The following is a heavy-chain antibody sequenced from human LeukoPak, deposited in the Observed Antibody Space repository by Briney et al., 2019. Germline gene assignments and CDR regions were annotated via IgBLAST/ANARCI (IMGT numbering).Heavy chain of an antibody. CDR1: GFTFSHYG. Sequence: PGGSLRLSCAASGFTFSHYGISWVRQAPGKGLEWVSHITGSGEISHYADSVQGRFTISRDNAKNSLYLQMNSLRAEDTAVYYCARVRPGVLRSHMDVWGKGTTVTVSS. CDR2: ITGSGEIS. CDR3: ARVRPGVLRSHMDV. D-gene: IGHD3-3*01. V-gene: IGHV3-48*01. J-gene: IGHJ6*03.